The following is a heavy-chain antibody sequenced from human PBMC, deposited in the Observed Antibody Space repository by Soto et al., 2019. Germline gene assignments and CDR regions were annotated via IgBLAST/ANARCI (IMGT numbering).Heavy chain of an antibody. CDR1: GGSISSSSYY. CDR2: IYFSGST. Sequence: TSETLSLTCTVSGGSISSSSYYWGWIRQPPGKGLEWIGSIYFSGSTYYNPSLKSRVTISVDTSKNQFSLKLSSVTAADTAMYYCARHYSNCISTSCYSPEENYYYYYGMDVWGQGTTVTVSS. D-gene: IGHD2-2*01. CDR3: ARHYSNCISTSCYSPEENYYYYYGMDV. V-gene: IGHV4-39*07. J-gene: IGHJ6*02.